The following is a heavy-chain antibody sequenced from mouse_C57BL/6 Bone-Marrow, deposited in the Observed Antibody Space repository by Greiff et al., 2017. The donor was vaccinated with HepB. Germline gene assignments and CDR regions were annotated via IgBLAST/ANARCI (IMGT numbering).Heavy chain of an antibody. Sequence: QVQLKQSGAELMKPGASVKLSCKATGYTFTGYWIEWVKQRPGHGLEWIGEILPGSGSTNYNEKFKGKATFTADTSSNTAYMQLSSLTTEDSAIYYCASGAYDYDGVGAMDYRGQGTSVTVSS. CDR1: GYTFTGYW. V-gene: IGHV1-9*01. CDR2: ILPGSGST. D-gene: IGHD2-4*01. J-gene: IGHJ4*01. CDR3: ASGAYDYDGVGAMDY.